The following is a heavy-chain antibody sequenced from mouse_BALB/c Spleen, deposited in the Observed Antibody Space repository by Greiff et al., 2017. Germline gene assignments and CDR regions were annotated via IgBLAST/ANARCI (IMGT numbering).Heavy chain of an antibody. Sequence: VKLQESGPGLVAPSQSLSITCTVSGFSLTSYGVHWVRQPPGKGLEWLGVIWAGGSTNYNSALMSRLSISKDNSKSQVFLKMNSLQTDDTAMYYCAREKYGNYAWFAYWGQGTLVTVSA. CDR1: GFSLTSYG. D-gene: IGHD2-10*02. CDR3: AREKYGNYAWFAY. CDR2: IWAGGST. V-gene: IGHV2-9*02. J-gene: IGHJ3*01.